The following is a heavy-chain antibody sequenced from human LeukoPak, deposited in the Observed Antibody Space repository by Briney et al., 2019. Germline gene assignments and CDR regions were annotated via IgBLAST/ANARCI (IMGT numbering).Heavy chain of an antibody. CDR3: ARAYTYYYDSSGYYSPNYYYYYYMDV. J-gene: IGHJ6*03. CDR2: IYHSGST. CDR1: GYSISSGYY. D-gene: IGHD3-22*01. V-gene: IGHV4-38-2*01. Sequence: SETLSLTCAVSGYSISSGYYWGWIRQPPGKGLEWIGSIYHSGSTYYNPSLKSRVTISVDTSKNQFSLKLSSVTAADTAVYYCARAYTYYYDSSGYYSPNYYYYYYMDVWGKGTTVTVSS.